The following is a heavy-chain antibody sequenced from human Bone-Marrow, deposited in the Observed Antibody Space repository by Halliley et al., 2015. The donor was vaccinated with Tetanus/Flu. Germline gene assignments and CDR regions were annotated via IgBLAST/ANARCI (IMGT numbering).Heavy chain of an antibody. D-gene: IGHD6-25*01. V-gene: IGHV3-30*03. Sequence: SLRLSCSASGFKFDQYGMHWIRQAPGKGLEWLAIISPDGSEKFYGDSVKGRFTVSRDNSGKTLFLQMNSLRVEETAVYYCARDSSAAALLGIDPWGQGTLVTVSS. CDR2: ISPDGSEK. J-gene: IGHJ5*02. CDR3: ARDSSAAALLGIDP. CDR1: GFKFDQYG.